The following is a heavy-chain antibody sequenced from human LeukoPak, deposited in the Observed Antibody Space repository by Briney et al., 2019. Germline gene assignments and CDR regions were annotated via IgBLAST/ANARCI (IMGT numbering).Heavy chain of an antibody. V-gene: IGHV4-59*01. D-gene: IGHD2/OR15-2a*01. CDR3: ARDFFGDFDH. CDR2: IQYGGRT. Sequence: SETLSLTCTVSGGSINNYYGSWIRQPPGKGLEWIGYIQYGGRTYYSPSLKSRVTISIDLSKIQFSLKMSSVTAADTAVYYCARDFFGDFDHWGQGILVTVSS. J-gene: IGHJ4*02. CDR1: GGSINNYY.